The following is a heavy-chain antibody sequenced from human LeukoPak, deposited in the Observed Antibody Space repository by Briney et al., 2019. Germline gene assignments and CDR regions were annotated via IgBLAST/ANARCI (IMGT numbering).Heavy chain of an antibody. V-gene: IGHV4-38-2*01. J-gene: IGHJ4*02. CDR2: IYHSGST. CDR1: GYSISSGYY. CDR3: ARCRRYFDWLLRGYYFDY. Sequence: SETLSLTCAVSGYSISSGYYWGWIRQPPGKGLEWIGSIYHSGSTYYNPSLKSRVTISVDTSKNQFSLKLSSVTAADTAVYYCARCRRYFDWLLRGYYFDYWGQGTLVTVSS. D-gene: IGHD3-9*01.